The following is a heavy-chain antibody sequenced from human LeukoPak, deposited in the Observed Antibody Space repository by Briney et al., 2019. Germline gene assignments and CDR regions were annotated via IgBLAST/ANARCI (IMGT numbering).Heavy chain of an antibody. CDR3: ARDTDGSLDY. J-gene: IGHJ4*02. CDR1: GFAFTNSW. D-gene: IGHD1-26*01. Sequence: GGSLRLSCAASGFAFTNSWMAWVRQAPGKGLEWVANIKQDGSTKHYADSLKGRFTISRDNPKNSLYLQMNSLRADDTAVYYCARDTDGSLDYWGQGILVTVAS. CDR2: IKQDGSTK. V-gene: IGHV3-7*01.